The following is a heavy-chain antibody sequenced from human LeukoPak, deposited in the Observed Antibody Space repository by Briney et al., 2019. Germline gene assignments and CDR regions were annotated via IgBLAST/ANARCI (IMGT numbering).Heavy chain of an antibody. D-gene: IGHD3-22*01. Sequence: ASVKLSCKASGYTFTSYGISWVRQAPGQGLEWMGWISAYNGNTNYAQKLQGRVTMTTGTSTSTAYMELRSLRSDDTAVYYCARLKKYYYDSSGYPDYGGQGPLVTVSS. V-gene: IGHV1-18*01. CDR2: ISAYNGNT. CDR3: ARLKKYYYDSSGYPDY. J-gene: IGHJ4*02. CDR1: GYTFTSYG.